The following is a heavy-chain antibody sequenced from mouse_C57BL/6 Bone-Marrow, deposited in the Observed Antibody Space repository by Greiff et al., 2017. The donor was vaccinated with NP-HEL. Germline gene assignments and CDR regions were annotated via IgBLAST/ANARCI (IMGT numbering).Heavy chain of an antibody. D-gene: IGHD1-1*01. V-gene: IGHV1-81*01. Sequence: QVQLQQSGAELARPGASVKLSCKASGYTFTSYGISWVKQRTGQGLEWIGEIYPRSGNTYYNEKFKGKATLTADKSSSTAYMELRSLTSEDSAVYFCAREYYGRSYGYFDYWGQGTTLTVAS. CDR3: AREYYGRSYGYFDY. J-gene: IGHJ2*01. CDR2: IYPRSGNT. CDR1: GYTFTSYG.